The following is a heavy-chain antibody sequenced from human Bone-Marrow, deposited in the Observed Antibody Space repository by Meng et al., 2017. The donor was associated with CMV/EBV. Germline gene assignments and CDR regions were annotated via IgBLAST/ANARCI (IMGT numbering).Heavy chain of an antibody. CDR3: AGGERLLERYFDY. CDR2: MNPNSGDI. CDR1: GYTFTNYD. V-gene: IGHV1-8*01. J-gene: IGHJ4*02. Sequence: ASVKVSCKASGYTFTNYDINWVRQATGQGLEWMGWMNPNSGDIGYAPKFQDRVTMTRHTSISTAYMELSSLRSEDTAVYYCAGGERLLERYFDYWGQGTLVTVSS. D-gene: IGHD1-1*01.